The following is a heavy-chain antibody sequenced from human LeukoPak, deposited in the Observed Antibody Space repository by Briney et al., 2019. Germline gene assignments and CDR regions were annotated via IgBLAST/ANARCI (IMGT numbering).Heavy chain of an antibody. CDR2: IYYSGST. V-gene: IGHV4-39*07. D-gene: IGHD6-19*01. CDR1: GGSISSSSYY. CDR3: ARDPSIAVAGTVNYYYYYYMDV. Sequence: SETLSLTCTVSGGSISSSSYYWGWIRQPPGKGLEWIGSIYYSGSTYYNPSLKSRVTISVDTSKNQFSLKLSSVTAADTAVYYCARDPSIAVAGTVNYYYYYYMDVWGKGTTVTVSS. J-gene: IGHJ6*03.